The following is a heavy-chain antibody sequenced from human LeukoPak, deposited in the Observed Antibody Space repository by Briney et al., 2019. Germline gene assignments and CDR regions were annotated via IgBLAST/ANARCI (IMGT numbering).Heavy chain of an antibody. J-gene: IGHJ3*02. V-gene: IGHV1-46*01. CDR1: GYTFTSYY. D-gene: IGHD1-1*01. CDR2: INPSGGST. CDR3: ARPRTTGTTADAFDI. Sequence: GASVKVSCKASGYTFTSYYMHWVRQAPGQGLEWMGIINPSGGSTSYAQKFQGRVTMTRDMSTSTVYMELSSLRSEDTAVYYCARPRTTGTTADAFDIWGQGTMVTVSS.